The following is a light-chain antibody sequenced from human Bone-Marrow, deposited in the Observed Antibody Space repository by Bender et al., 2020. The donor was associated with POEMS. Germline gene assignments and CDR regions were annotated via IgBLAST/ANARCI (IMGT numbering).Light chain of an antibody. CDR1: TSNIGSNI. Sequence: QSVLTQPPSASGTPGQRVTISCSGSTSNIGSNIVNWYQQFPGTAPKLLIYSNNLRPSGVPDRFSGSKSGASASLAISGLQAEDEGDYYCQSYDNSLGGWVFGGGTKLTVL. CDR3: QSYDNSLGGWV. CDR2: SNN. J-gene: IGLJ3*02. V-gene: IGLV1-44*01.